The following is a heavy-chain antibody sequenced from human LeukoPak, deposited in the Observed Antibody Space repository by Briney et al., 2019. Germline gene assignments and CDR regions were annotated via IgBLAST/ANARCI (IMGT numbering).Heavy chain of an antibody. Sequence: EGSLRLSCAASGFTFSSYSINWVRQAPGKGLEWVSSISSSSNYIYHADSVKGRFTISRDNAKNSLYLQMNSLRAEDTAVYYCARGFCSSTSCYGYYYYGMDVWGQGTTVTVSS. CDR1: GFTFSSYS. CDR3: ARGFCSSTSCYGYYYYGMDV. CDR2: ISSSSNYI. J-gene: IGHJ6*02. V-gene: IGHV3-21*01. D-gene: IGHD2-2*01.